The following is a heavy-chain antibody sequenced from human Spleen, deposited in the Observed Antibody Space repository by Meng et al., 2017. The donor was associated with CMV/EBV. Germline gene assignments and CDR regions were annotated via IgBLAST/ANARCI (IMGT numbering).Heavy chain of an antibody. V-gene: IGHV3-21*01. CDR3: ATRMGTGYTSD. D-gene: IGHD6-19*01. CDR1: GFVFSTYS. Sequence: GESLKISCAASGFVFSTYSMNWVRQAPGKGLEWISFISSSSDTIYYADSVKGRFTISRDNAENSLYLQMNNLRADDTAVYYCATRMGTGYTSDWGQGTLVTVSS. J-gene: IGHJ4*02. CDR2: ISSSSDTI.